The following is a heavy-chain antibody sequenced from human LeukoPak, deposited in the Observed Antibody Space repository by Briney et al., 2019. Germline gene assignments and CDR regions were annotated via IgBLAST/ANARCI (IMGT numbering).Heavy chain of an antibody. V-gene: IGHV4-59*08. CDR2: VFYSGGT. J-gene: IGHJ3*01. CDR1: GGSITGYY. CDR3: ARHITVTYDAFDL. Sequence: KSSETLSLTCTVSGGSITGYYWSWIRQPPGKGLEWIGYVFYSGGTLYNPSVNSRVSISVDTSKTQFSLKLTSATAADTAVYYCARHITVTYDAFDLWGRGTMVTVSS. D-gene: IGHD6-19*01.